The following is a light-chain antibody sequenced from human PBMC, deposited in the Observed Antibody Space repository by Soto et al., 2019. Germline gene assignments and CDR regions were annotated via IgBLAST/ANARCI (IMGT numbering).Light chain of an antibody. Sequence: QSALTQPRSVSGSPGQSINISCTGTSSNVGGYNYVSWYQQHPGKVPKLLIYDVSKRPSGVPDRFSGSKSGNTASLTISGLQAEDEADYYCCSYEGIYTSYVFGTGTKLTVL. CDR2: DVS. CDR1: SSNVGGYNY. J-gene: IGLJ1*01. CDR3: CSYEGIYTSYV. V-gene: IGLV2-11*01.